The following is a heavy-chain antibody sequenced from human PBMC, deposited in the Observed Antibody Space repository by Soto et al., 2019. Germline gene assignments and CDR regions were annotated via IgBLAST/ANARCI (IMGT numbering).Heavy chain of an antibody. D-gene: IGHD3-10*01. V-gene: IGHV3-48*02. CDR2: ISSSSSTI. CDR3: ARGGGSRPDY. CDR1: GFTFGTYG. Sequence: EVQLVESGGGLVQPGGSLRLSCAASGFTFGTYGMNWVRQAPGKGLEWVSYISSSSSTISYADSVKGRFTISRDNAQNSLYLQMNSLRDDDTAVYYCARGGGSRPDYWGQGTLVTVSS. J-gene: IGHJ4*02.